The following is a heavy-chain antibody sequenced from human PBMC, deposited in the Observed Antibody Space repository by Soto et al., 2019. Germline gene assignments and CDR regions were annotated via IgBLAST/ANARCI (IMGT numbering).Heavy chain of an antibody. CDR3: ARGVVRRVIIQYTSFFDY. CDR1: CGSFRDYY. Sequence: LDTLSLTCAIYCGSFRDYYWTWVRQAPGRGLEWIGETNHSGSTYYNPSLKSRVTISVDTSKNQFSLKLSSVTAADTAVYYCARGVVRRVIIQYTSFFDYWGQGTPVTVSS. J-gene: IGHJ4*02. V-gene: IGHV4-34*01. CDR2: TNHSGST. D-gene: IGHD3-10*01.